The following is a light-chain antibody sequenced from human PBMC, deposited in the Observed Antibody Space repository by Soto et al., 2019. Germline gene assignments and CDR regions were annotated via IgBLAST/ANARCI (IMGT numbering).Light chain of an antibody. V-gene: IGKV3-20*01. J-gene: IGKJ1*01. CDR2: GAS. CDR1: QSVSNNY. CDR3: QQYGSSGT. Sequence: IVMTRAPSTLSVALGGMGTLSCRASQSVSNNYLAWYQQKPGQAPRLLIYGASNRATGIPDRFSGSGSGTDFTLTISRLEPEDFAVYYCQQYGSSGTFGQGTKVDIK.